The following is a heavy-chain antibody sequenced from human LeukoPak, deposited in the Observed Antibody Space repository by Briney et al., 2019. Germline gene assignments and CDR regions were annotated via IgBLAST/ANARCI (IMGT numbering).Heavy chain of an antibody. D-gene: IGHD6-6*01. CDR3: ARGPASQYSSSSFFDY. CDR1: GYTFTSYG. Sequence: ASVKVSCKASGYTFTSYGISWVRQAPGQGLEWMGWISAYNGNTNYAQKLQGRVTMTTDTSTSTAYMELRSLRSDDTAVYYCARGPASQYSSSSFFDYWGQGTLVTVPS. CDR2: ISAYNGNT. V-gene: IGHV1-18*01. J-gene: IGHJ4*02.